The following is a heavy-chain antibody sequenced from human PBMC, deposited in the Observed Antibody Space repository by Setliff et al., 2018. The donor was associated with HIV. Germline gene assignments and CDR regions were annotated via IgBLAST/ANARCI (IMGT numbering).Heavy chain of an antibody. V-gene: IGHV1-3*01. CDR3: ARVGFSSRHTGGFFDS. CDR2: INAGNGDT. D-gene: IGHD5-18*01. Sequence: ASVKVSCKASGYTFTNYAIHWVRQAPGQRLEWMGWINAGNGDTKYSQKFQGRVTITTDTSASTAYMELNSLSSEDTAVYYCARVGFSSRHTGGFFDSWGQGTLVTVSS. CDR1: GYTFTNYA. J-gene: IGHJ4*02.